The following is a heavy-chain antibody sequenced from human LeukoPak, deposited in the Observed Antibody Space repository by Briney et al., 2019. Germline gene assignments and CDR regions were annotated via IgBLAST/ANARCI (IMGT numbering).Heavy chain of an antibody. D-gene: IGHD2-15*01. CDR2: ISAYNGNT. Sequence: ASVKVSCKASGYTFTSYGISWVRQAPGQGLEWMGWISAYNGNTNYAQKLQGRVTMTTDTSTSRAYMELRSLRSDDTAVYYCARDGAIGCSAGSCYSQPFYYYYYGMDVWGQGTTVTVSS. V-gene: IGHV1-18*01. CDR3: ARDGAIGCSAGSCYSQPFYYYYYGMDV. J-gene: IGHJ6*02. CDR1: GYTFTSYG.